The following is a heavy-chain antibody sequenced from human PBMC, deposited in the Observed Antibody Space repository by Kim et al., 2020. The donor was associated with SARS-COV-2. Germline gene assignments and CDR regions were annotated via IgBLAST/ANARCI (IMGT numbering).Heavy chain of an antibody. CDR2: ISSSSSTI. Sequence: GGSLRLSCAASGFTFSSYSMNWVRQAPGKGLEWVSYISSSSSTIYYADSVKDRFTISRDNAKNSLYLQMNSLRDEDTAVYYCARDRGLAVAAAGTCWFDPWGQGTLVTVSS. CDR1: GFTFSSYS. CDR3: ARDRGLAVAAAGTCWFDP. V-gene: IGHV3-48*02. D-gene: IGHD6-13*01. J-gene: IGHJ5*02.